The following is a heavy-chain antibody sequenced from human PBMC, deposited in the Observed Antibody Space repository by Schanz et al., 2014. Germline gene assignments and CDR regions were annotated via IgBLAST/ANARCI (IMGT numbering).Heavy chain of an antibody. J-gene: IGHJ4*02. CDR2: ISYDGTNE. V-gene: IGHV3-30*18. Sequence: QVFLAESGGGVVQPGRSLRLSCAASGFTFSQYGMHWVRQAPGKGLEWVAVISYDGTNEYYAESVKGRFTISRDNAKNTFYLHMNSLRNEDTAVYFCAKDRGDGYSNGILQYWGLGTLVNVSS. CDR1: GFTFSQYG. CDR3: AKDRGDGYSNGILQY. D-gene: IGHD5-18*01.